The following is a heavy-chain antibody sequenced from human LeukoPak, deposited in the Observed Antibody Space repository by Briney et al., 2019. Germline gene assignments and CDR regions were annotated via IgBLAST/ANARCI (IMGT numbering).Heavy chain of an antibody. Sequence: GGSLRLSCAASGFTFSSYAMSWVRQAPGKGLEWVSGISSRGVSTYYTDSVKGRFTISRDNSKNTLYLQMNSLRAEDTAVYYCAKDISSMRVDGYKPLDYWGQGTLVTVSS. J-gene: IGHJ4*02. CDR2: ISSRGVST. D-gene: IGHD5-24*01. CDR1: GFTFSSYA. CDR3: AKDISSMRVDGYKPLDY. V-gene: IGHV3-23*01.